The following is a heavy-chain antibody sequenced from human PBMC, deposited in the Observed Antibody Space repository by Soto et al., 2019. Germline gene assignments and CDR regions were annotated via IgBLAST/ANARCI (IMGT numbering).Heavy chain of an antibody. Sequence: EVQLLESGGGLVQPGGSRRLSCAASGFIFSIYAMSLVRQAPGKGLVWVSAISGSGDYTYYADSVKGRFAISRDNSKNTLYLQMNSLRAEDTAVYYCAKVLKAVAGTYDYWGQGTRVTVSS. CDR2: ISGSGDYT. CDR3: AKVLKAVAGTYDY. D-gene: IGHD6-19*01. V-gene: IGHV3-23*01. CDR1: GFIFSIYA. J-gene: IGHJ4*02.